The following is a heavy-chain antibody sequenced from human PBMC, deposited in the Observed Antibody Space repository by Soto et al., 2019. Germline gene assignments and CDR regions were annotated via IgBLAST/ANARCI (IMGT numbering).Heavy chain of an antibody. J-gene: IGHJ4*02. CDR2: IYHSGST. D-gene: IGHD3-10*01. Sequence: SETLSLTCAVSGVSISSGGYSWSWIRQPPGKGLEWIGYIYHSGSTYYNPSLKSRVTISVDRSKNQFSLKVNSVTAADTAVYYCARESYYGSGATVVAYWGQGTLVTVSS. V-gene: IGHV4-30-2*01. CDR1: GVSISSGGYS. CDR3: ARESYYGSGATVVAY.